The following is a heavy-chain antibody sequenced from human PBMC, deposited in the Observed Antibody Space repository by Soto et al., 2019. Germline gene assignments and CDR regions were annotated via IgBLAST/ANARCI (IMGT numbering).Heavy chain of an antibody. CDR1: GGTFSSYT. V-gene: IGHV1-69*06. D-gene: IGHD5-12*01. CDR3: ARGGDGYNQAYEYYFDY. CDR2: IIPMFGTT. J-gene: IGHJ4*02. Sequence: QVQLVQSGAEVKKPGSSVKVSCRASGGTFSSYTISWVRQAPGQGLEWMGGIIPMFGTTRYAQKFQGRVTITADKSTNTAYMELSSLRSEDTAVYYCARGGDGYNQAYEYYFDYWGQGTLVTVSS.